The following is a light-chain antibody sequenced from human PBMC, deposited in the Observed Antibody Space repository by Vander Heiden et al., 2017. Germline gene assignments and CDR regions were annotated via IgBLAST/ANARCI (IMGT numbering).Light chain of an antibody. CDR2: DDS. J-gene: IGLJ3*02. CDR1: SCSHVARYN. V-gene: IGLV1-40*01. CDR3: QSYDNSLSGSV. Sequence: QSVLTQPPSVSGAPGQRATISCTRSSCSHVARYNVHWYQQLPGTAPKLLIYDDSNRPSGVPDRFSGSKFGTSAALAITGLQAEDEADDYCQSYDNSLSGSVFGGGTKLTVL.